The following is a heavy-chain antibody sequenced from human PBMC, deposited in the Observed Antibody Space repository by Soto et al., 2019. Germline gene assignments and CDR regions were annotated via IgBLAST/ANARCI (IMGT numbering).Heavy chain of an antibody. D-gene: IGHD2-21*01. V-gene: IGHV2-70*13. J-gene: IGHJ4*02. Sequence: SGPTLVNPTQTLTLTCTFSGFSLNTRGMSVSWIRQPPGKALEWLAVIDWDDDKYYSTSLKTRLTISKDTSKNQVALTMTNMDPVDTATYYCARVIEGGGPAEDDYWGQGTLVTVSS. CDR2: IDWDDDK. CDR3: ARVIEGGGPAEDDY. CDR1: GFSLNTRGMS.